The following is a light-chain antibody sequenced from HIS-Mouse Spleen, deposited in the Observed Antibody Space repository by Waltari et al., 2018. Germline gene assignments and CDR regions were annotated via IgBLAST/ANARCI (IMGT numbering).Light chain of an antibody. CDR3: QQRSNWPPLT. CDR1: QSVRSY. V-gene: IGKV3-11*01. Sequence: EIVLTQSPATLSLSPGERATLSCRARQSVRSYLAWYQQKPGQAPRLLIYDASNRATGIPARFSGSGSGTDFTLTISSLEPEDFAVYYCQQRSNWPPLTFGGGTKVEIK. CDR2: DAS. J-gene: IGKJ4*01.